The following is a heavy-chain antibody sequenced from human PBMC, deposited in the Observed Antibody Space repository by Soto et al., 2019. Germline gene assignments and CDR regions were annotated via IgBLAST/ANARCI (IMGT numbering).Heavy chain of an antibody. CDR3: ARDGGDIVLIGLDGMDV. CDR1: GFTFSSYS. V-gene: IGHV3-21*01. J-gene: IGHJ6*02. Sequence: GGSLRLSCAASGFTFSSYSMNWVRQAPGKGLEWVSSISSSSSYIYYADSVKGRFTISRDNAKNSLYLQMNSLRAEDTAVYYCARDGGDIVLIGLDGMDVWGQGTTVTVSS. D-gene: IGHD2-8*01. CDR2: ISSSSSYI.